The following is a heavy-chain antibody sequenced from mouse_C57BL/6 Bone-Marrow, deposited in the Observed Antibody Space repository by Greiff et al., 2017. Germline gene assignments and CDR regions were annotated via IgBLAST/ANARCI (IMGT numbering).Heavy chain of an antibody. CDR1: GFTFSSYG. Sequence: EVKLVESGGDLVKPGGSLKLSCAASGFTFSSYGMSWVRQTPDKRLEWVATISSGGSYTYYPDSVKGRFTISRDNAKNTLYLQTSSLKSEDTAMYYCARPQGYAMDYWGQGTSVTVSS. J-gene: IGHJ4*01. CDR2: ISSGGSYT. CDR3: ARPQGYAMDY. V-gene: IGHV5-6*01.